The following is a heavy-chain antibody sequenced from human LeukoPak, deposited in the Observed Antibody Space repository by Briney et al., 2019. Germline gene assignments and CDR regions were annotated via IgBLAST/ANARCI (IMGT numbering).Heavy chain of an antibody. D-gene: IGHD1-26*01. V-gene: IGHV4-59*08. Sequence: SETLSLTCTVSGGSISSYYWSWIRQPPGKGLEWIGYIYYSGSTNYNPSLKSRVTISVDTSKNQFSLKLSSVTAADTAVYYCARQPPPAPWEGWYFDLWGRGTLVTVSS. CDR2: IYYSGST. J-gene: IGHJ2*01. CDR1: GGSISSYY. CDR3: ARQPPPAPWEGWYFDL.